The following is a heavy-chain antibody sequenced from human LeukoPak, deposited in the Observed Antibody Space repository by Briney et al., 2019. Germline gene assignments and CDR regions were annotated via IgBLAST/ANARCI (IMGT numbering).Heavy chain of an antibody. V-gene: IGHV3-23*01. CDR2: ISGSAGST. CDR3: AKDPGIAAAATGY. D-gene: IGHD6-13*01. CDR1: GFTFSSYA. J-gene: IGHJ4*02. Sequence: GGSLRLSCAASGFTFSSYAMSWVRQAPGKGLEWVSAISGSAGSTYYADSVKGRLTISRDNSKNTLYLQMNSLRAEDTAVYYCAKDPGIAAAATGYWGQGTLVTVSS.